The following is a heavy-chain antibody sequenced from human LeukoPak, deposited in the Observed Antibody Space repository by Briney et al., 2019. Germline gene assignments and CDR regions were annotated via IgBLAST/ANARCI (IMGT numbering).Heavy chain of an antibody. Sequence: SGGSLRLSCAPSGFTFYDYAMHWVRQAPGKGLEWVSLISGSGGSTYYADSVKGRFTISRDNSKNTLYLQMSNLRAEDTAVYYCAKGLPMLRGSRIDYWGQGTLVTVSS. CDR1: GFTFYDYA. D-gene: IGHD3-10*01. CDR3: AKGLPMLRGSRIDY. CDR2: ISGSGGST. J-gene: IGHJ4*02. V-gene: IGHV3-23*01.